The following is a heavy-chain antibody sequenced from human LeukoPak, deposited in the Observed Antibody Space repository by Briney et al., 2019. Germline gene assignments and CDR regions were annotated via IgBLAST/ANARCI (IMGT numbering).Heavy chain of an antibody. CDR1: GFTFSSYS. J-gene: IGHJ5*02. V-gene: IGHV4-38-2*01. Sequence: GSLRLSCAASGFTFSSYSMNWVRQPPGKGLEWIGSIFHSGSTYYNSSLKSRVTISVDTSKNQFSLKLSSVTAADTAVYYCARAFSSGYWFDPWGQGTLVTVSS. CDR2: IFHSGST. D-gene: IGHD3-22*01. CDR3: ARAFSSGYWFDP.